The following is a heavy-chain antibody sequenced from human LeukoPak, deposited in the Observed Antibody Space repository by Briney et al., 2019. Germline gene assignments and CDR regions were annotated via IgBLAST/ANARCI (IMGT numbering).Heavy chain of an antibody. CDR1: GFTFSSYA. D-gene: IGHD2-2*01. J-gene: IGHJ4*02. CDR2: IYSGGST. Sequence: PAGGSLRLSCAASGFTFSSYAMSWVRQAPGKGLEWVSVIYSGGSTYYADSVKGRFTISRDNSKNTLYLQMNSLRAEDTAVYYCARGPTVSIGDCSSSSCQADYWGQGTLVTVSS. CDR3: ARGPTVSIGDCSSSSCQADY. V-gene: IGHV3-66*01.